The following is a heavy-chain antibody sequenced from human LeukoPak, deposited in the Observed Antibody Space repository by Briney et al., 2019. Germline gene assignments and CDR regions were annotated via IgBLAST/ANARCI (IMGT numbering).Heavy chain of an antibody. D-gene: IGHD6-19*01. Sequence: GGSLRLSCAASGFTFSSYSMNWVRQAPGKGLEWVSSISSSSTYIYYVDSVKGRFTISRDNAKNILFLQMNSLRAEDTAVYYCVRGGGCSGSPMRYGTDVWGQGTTVTVSS. CDR1: GFTFSSYS. CDR3: VRGGGCSGSPMRYGTDV. V-gene: IGHV3-21*01. J-gene: IGHJ6*02. CDR2: ISSSSTYI.